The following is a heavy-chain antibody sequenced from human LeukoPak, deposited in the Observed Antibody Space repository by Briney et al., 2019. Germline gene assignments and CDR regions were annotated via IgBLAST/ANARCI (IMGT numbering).Heavy chain of an antibody. J-gene: IGHJ6*03. V-gene: IGHV4-61*08. Sequence: SETLSLTCAVSGGSISSGGYSWSWLRQPPGKGLEWIGYIYYSGSTNYNPSLKSRVTISVDTSKNQFSLKLSSVTAADTAVYYCARNAGYHYYYYMDVWGKGTTVTVSS. CDR2: IYYSGST. CDR1: GGSISSGGYS. CDR3: ARNAGYHYYYYMDV.